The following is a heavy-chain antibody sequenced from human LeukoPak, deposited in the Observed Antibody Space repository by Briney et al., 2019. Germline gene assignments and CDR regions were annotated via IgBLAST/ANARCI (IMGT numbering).Heavy chain of an antibody. CDR3: ARETLQRLLWFGEGNYMDV. D-gene: IGHD3-10*01. CDR2: IDPNSGGT. CDR1: GYTFTGYY. Sequence: ASVKVSCKASGYTFTGYYMHWVRQAPGQGLEWMGWIDPNSGGTNYAQKFQGRVTVTRDTSISTAYMELSRLRSDDTAVYYCARETLQRLLWFGEGNYMDVWGKGTTVTVSS. J-gene: IGHJ6*03. V-gene: IGHV1-2*02.